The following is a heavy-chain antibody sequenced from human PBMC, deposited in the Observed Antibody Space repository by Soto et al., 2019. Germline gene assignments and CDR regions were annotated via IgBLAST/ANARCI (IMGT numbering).Heavy chain of an antibody. V-gene: IGHV4-39*01. J-gene: IGHJ4*02. CDR2: IYYSGST. CDR3: ASSRGNWNANGVFDY. D-gene: IGHD1-1*01. Sequence: SETLSLTCTVSGGSISSSSYYWGWIRQPPGKGLEWIGSIYYSGSTYYNPSLKSRVTISVDTSKNQFSLKLSSVTAADTAVYYCASSRGNWNANGVFDYWGQGTLVTVSS. CDR1: GGSISSSSYY.